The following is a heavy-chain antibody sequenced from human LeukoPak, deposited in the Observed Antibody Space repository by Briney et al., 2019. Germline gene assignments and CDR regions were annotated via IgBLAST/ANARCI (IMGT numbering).Heavy chain of an antibody. CDR3: AKSLYGSGSYYNWFDP. V-gene: IGHV4-39*07. CDR2: INHRGST. Sequence: PSETLSLTCTVSGGSISSSSYHWSWIRQSPGKGLEWIGEINHRGSTNYNPSLKRRVTMSLDTSKNQFSLKLSSVTAADTAVYYCAKSLYGSGSYYNWFDPWGQGTLVTVSS. J-gene: IGHJ5*02. CDR1: GGSISSSSYH. D-gene: IGHD3-10*01.